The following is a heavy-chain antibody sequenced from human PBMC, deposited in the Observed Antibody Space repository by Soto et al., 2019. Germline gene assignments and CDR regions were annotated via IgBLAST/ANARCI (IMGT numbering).Heavy chain of an antibody. CDR3: ARHGRGVGARPLDY. V-gene: IGHV2-26*01. Sequence: QVTLKESGPVLVKPTETLTLTCTVSGFSLSNARMGVSWIRQPPGKALEWLAHIFSNDEKSYSTSLKSRLTITKNTSQSQVVLTRTNMDPVDTATYYCARHGRGVGARPLDYWGQGTLVTVSS. CDR1: GFSLSNARMG. J-gene: IGHJ4*02. CDR2: IFSNDEK. D-gene: IGHD1-26*01.